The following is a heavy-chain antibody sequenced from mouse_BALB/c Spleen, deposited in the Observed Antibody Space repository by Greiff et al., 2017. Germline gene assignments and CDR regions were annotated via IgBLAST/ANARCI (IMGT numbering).Heavy chain of an antibody. D-gene: IGHD2-2*01. V-gene: IGHV1S137*01. J-gene: IGHJ3*01. CDR1: GYTFTDYA. Sequence: VQLQQSGAELVRPGVSVKISCKGSGYTFTDYAMHWVKQSHAKSLEWIGVISTYYGDASYNQKFKGKATMTVDKSSSTAYMELARLTSEDSAIYYCARGYGYDVRVFAYWGQGTLVTVSA. CDR3: ARGYGYDVRVFAY. CDR2: ISTYYGDA.